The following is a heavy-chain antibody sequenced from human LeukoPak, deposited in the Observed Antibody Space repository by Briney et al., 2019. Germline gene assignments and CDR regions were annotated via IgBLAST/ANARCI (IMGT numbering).Heavy chain of an antibody. J-gene: IGHJ4*02. CDR3: ARAGQGYYYDTSAYYFDY. Sequence: GASVKVSCRASGYTFTNFGISWVRQAPGQGLEWIAWISAYNGNPTYAQKLQGRVTVTTDTSTNTAYMELRSLTSDDTAVHFCARAGQGYYYDTSAYYFDYWGQGTLVTVSS. D-gene: IGHD3-22*01. CDR1: GYTFTNFG. CDR2: ISAYNGNP. V-gene: IGHV1-18*01.